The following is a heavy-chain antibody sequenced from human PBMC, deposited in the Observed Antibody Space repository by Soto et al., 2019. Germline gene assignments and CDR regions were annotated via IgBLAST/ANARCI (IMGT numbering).Heavy chain of an antibody. CDR2: ISGSGGST. J-gene: IGHJ5*02. CDR3: AKASWKPRARAYNWFDP. D-gene: IGHD1-1*01. Sequence: PGGSLRLSCAASGFTFSSYAMSWVRQAPGKGLEWVSAISGSGGSTYYADSVKGRFTISRDNSKNTLYLQMNSLRAEDTAVYYCAKASWKPRARAYNWFDPWGQGTLVTVSS. V-gene: IGHV3-23*01. CDR1: GFTFSSYA.